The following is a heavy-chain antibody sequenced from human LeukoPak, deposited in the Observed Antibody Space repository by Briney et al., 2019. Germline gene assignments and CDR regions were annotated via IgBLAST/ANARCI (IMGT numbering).Heavy chain of an antibody. J-gene: IGHJ5*02. Sequence: PSETLSLTCTVSGGSISSYYWSWIRQPPGKGLEWIGYIYYSGSTNYNPSLKSRVTISVDTSKNQFSLKLSSVTAADTAVYYCARDFTPPYSSSWYNWFDPWGQGTLVTVSS. CDR3: ARDFTPPYSSSWYNWFDP. V-gene: IGHV4-59*01. CDR1: GGSISSYY. CDR2: IYYSGST. D-gene: IGHD6-13*01.